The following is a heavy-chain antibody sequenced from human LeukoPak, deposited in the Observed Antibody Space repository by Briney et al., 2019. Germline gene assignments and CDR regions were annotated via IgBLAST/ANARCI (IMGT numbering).Heavy chain of an antibody. CDR1: GFSFSSYS. CDR3: ARGWDTGDVENDAFDI. D-gene: IGHD5-18*01. V-gene: IGHV3-48*01. CDR2: VSSSSSTI. J-gene: IGHJ3*02. Sequence: QPGGSLRLSCAASGFSFSSYSMNWVRHAPGKGLEWVSYVSSSSSTIYYADSENGRFNISRDNAKNSLYLQMNSLRAEDTAVYYCARGWDTGDVENDAFDIWGQGTMVTVSS.